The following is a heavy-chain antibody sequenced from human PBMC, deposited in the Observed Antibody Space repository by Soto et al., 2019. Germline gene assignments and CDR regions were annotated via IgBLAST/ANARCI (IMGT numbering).Heavy chain of an antibody. CDR2: VIPILGTA. CDR1: GGSLSDSV. Sequence: QVQLVQSGAGVQKPWSSVKVSCTASGGSLSDSVISWVRQAPGQRLEWMGGVIPILGTAYYAQKFQGRVTVTADEATSTAYMALSSLSPDDTAVYYCARLGHPGDWGPGTLVIVSS. D-gene: IGHD3-10*01. J-gene: IGHJ4*01. V-gene: IGHV1-69*01. CDR3: ARLGHPGD.